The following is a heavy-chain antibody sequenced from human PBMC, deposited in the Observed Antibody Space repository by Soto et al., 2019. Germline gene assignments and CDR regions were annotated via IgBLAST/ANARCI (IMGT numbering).Heavy chain of an antibody. Sequence: SVQVSCKASGGTFSSYAISWVRQATGQGLEGMGGIIPIFGTANYAQKFQGSVTITADESTSTAYMELSSLRTEDTAVDYGANSTGRDGNGGLCSSYKPTAFDIWGQGTMVTVSS. D-gene: IGHD3-10*01. CDR2: IIPIFGTA. V-gene: IGHV1-69*13. J-gene: IGHJ3*02. CDR1: GGTFSSYA. CDR3: ANSTGRDGNGGLCSSYKPTAFDI.